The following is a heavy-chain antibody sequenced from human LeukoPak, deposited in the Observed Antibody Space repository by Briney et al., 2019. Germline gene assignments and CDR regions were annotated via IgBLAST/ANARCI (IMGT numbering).Heavy chain of an antibody. D-gene: IGHD3-10*01. CDR2: IYTSEST. V-gene: IGHV4-4*07. CDR1: SDSISPYY. Sequence: SETLSLTCTVSSDSISPYYWNWLRQPAGKALEWIGRIYTSESTIHNPSLKSRVTMSLDTSKNQFSLMLISVTAADKAVYYCERHPQPGDYYGSGGLSRRTRGTFYFDYWGQGTLVTVSS. J-gene: IGHJ4*02. CDR3: ERHPQPGDYYGSGGLSRRTRGTFYFDY.